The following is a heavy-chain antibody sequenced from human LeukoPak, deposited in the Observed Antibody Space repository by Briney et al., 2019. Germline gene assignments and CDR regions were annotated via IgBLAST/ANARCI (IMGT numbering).Heavy chain of an antibody. Sequence: VASVKVSCKASGYTFNGYYMHWVRQAPGQGLEWMGWINPNSGGTNYAQKFQGRVTMTRDTSISTAYMELSRLRSDDTAVYYCARVSTDSSGYYGDWGQGTLVTVSS. J-gene: IGHJ4*02. V-gene: IGHV1-2*02. D-gene: IGHD3-22*01. CDR2: INPNSGGT. CDR3: ARVSTDSSGYYGD. CDR1: GYTFNGYY.